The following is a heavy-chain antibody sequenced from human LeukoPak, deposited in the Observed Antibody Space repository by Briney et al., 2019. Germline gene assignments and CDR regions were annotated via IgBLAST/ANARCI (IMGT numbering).Heavy chain of an antibody. CDR3: ASRPYGDYDDDVLG. CDR2: INPNSGGT. D-gene: IGHD4-17*01. V-gene: IGHV1-2*02. Sequence: VASVKVSCKASGYTFTGYYMHWVRQAPGQGLEWMGWINPNSGGTNYAQKFQGRVTMTRDTSISTAYMELSSLRSEDTAVYYCASRPYGDYDDDVLGWGQGTLVTVSS. J-gene: IGHJ4*02. CDR1: GYTFTGYY.